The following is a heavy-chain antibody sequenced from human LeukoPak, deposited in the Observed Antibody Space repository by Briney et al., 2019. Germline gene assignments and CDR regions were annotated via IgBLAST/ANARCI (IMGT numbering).Heavy chain of an antibody. CDR3: ARHLYDSSGYYLDY. V-gene: IGHV1-69*06. J-gene: IGHJ4*02. Sequence: SVKVSCKASGGTFSSYAISWVRQAPGQGLEWMGGIIPIFGTANYAQKFQGRVTITADKSTSTAYMELSSLRSEDTAMYYCARHLYDSSGYYLDYWGQGTLVTVSS. D-gene: IGHD3-22*01. CDR2: IIPIFGTA. CDR1: GGTFSSYA.